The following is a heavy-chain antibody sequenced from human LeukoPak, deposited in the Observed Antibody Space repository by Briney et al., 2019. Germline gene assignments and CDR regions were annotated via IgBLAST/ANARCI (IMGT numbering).Heavy chain of an antibody. CDR3: ARDRDFPRDQLDY. J-gene: IGHJ4*02. V-gene: IGHV3-23*01. D-gene: IGHD2-21*02. Sequence: GGSLRLSCAASGFTLSSYAMSWVRQAPGKGLEWVSAISKTGDATWYPDSVKGRFTISRDKSKNILYLQMNSLRAEDTALYYCARDRDFPRDQLDYWGQGTLVTVSS. CDR1: GFTLSSYA. CDR2: ISKTGDAT.